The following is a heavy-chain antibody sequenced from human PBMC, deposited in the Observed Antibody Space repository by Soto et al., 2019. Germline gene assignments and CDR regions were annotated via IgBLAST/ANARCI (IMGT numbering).Heavy chain of an antibody. CDR2: ISGSGGST. J-gene: IGHJ5*02. CDR1: VFTFSSYS. Sequence: PVGSLRLSCAASVFTFSSYSMSCVRHSPGKWLEWVSAISGSGGSTYYADSVKGRFTISRDNSKNTLYLQMNSLRAEDTAVYYCAAGSILPGWFARRGQGTRVLVSS. V-gene: IGHV3-23*01. CDR3: AAGSILPGWFAR.